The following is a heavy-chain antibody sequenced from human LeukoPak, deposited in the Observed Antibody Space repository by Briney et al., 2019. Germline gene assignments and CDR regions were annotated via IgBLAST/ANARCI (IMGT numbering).Heavy chain of an antibody. CDR2: ISAYNGNT. D-gene: IGHD5-18*01. V-gene: IGHV1-18*04. CDR3: ARGQLWLLSPHFDY. CDR1: GYTFTRYG. J-gene: IGHJ4*02. Sequence: GASVKVSCKASGYTFTRYGISWERQAPGQGLEWMGWISAYNGNTNYAQKLQGRVTMTTDTSTSTAYMELRSLRSDDTAVYYCARGQLWLLSPHFDYWGQGTLVTVSS.